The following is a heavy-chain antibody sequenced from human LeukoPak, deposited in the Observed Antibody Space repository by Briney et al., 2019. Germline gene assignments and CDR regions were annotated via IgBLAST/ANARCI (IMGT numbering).Heavy chain of an antibody. CDR3: ARESRDTAWSLDL. CDR1: GYTFTGYY. J-gene: IGHJ4*02. Sequence: GASVKVSCKASGYTFTGYYMHWVRQAPGQGFEWMGWINPNSGGTNFAQKFQGRVTMTRDTSINTVYVELSSLGSDDTAVYYCARESRDTAWSLDLWGQGTLVTVSS. V-gene: IGHV1-2*02. CDR2: INPNSGGT. D-gene: IGHD1-1*01.